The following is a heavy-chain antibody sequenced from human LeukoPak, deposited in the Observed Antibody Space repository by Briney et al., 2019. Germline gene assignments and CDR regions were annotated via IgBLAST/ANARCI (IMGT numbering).Heavy chain of an antibody. CDR2: IIPIFGTA. J-gene: IGHJ3*02. D-gene: IGHD3-22*01. V-gene: IGHV1-69*13. CDR1: GYTFTSNY. CDR3: ARTRYDSSGYYYLTPPHDAFDI. Sequence: ASVKVSCKAFGYTFTSNYMHWVRQAPGQGLEWMGGIIPIFGTANYAQKFQGRVTITADESTSTAYMELSSLRSEDTAVYYCARTRYDSSGYYYLTPPHDAFDIWGQGTMVTVSS.